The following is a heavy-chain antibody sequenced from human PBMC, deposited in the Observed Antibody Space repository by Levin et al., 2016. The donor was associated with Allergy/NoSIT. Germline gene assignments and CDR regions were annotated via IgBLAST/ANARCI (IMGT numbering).Heavy chain of an antibody. D-gene: IGHD3-10*01. J-gene: IGHJ3*02. CDR1: GGSISSTSFY. Sequence: SETLSLTCTVSGGSISSTSFYWAWIRQPPGKGLDWIGSIYRTGSTHYNPSLNSRVTISVDTSKNQFSLKLSSVTAADTAVYYCAKHAHFYYNRLAFDIWGQGTMVIVSS. CDR2: IYRTGST. V-gene: IGHV4-39*01. CDR3: AKHAHFYYNRLAFDI.